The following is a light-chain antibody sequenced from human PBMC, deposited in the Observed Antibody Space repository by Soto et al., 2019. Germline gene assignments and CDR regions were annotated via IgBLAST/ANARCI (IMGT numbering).Light chain of an antibody. Sequence: EIVLTQSPGTLSLSPGERATLSCRASQSLDSTYLAWYQQKPGQAPRLLIYGASNRATGIPDRFSGSGSVTEFTVTISKVEPEDFEVYYCQQYGSTPPVSFGRGTKLEIK. J-gene: IGKJ2*03. CDR2: GAS. CDR1: QSLDSTY. V-gene: IGKV3-20*01. CDR3: QQYGSTPPVS.